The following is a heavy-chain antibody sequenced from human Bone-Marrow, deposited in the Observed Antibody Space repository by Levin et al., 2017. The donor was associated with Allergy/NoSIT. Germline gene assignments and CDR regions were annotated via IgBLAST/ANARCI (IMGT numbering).Heavy chain of an antibody. Sequence: SETLSLTCTVSGGSISSHSYYWSWLRQHPEKGLEWIGYLFYSGTTYYNPSLKSRLTMSVDTSKNQFSLELNSVTAADTALYYCASLQWLDGDYYFDYWGQGILVTVSS. CDR1: GGSISSHSYY. CDR2: LFYSGTT. V-gene: IGHV4-31*03. J-gene: IGHJ4*02. CDR3: ASLQWLDGDYYFDY. D-gene: IGHD6-19*01.